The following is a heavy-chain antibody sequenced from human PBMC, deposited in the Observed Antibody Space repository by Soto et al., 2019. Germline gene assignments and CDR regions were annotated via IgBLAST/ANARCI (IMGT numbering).Heavy chain of an antibody. V-gene: IGHV1-8*01. CDR3: ARGKNDILTGSRFDP. CDR2: VNPNSGNT. Sequence: GASVKVSCKASGYTFTSYDINWVRQATGQGLEWMGWVNPNSGNTGYAQKFQGRVTMTRNTSISTAYMELSSLRSEDTAVYYCARGKNDILTGSRFDPWGQGTLVTVYS. CDR1: GYTFTSYD. D-gene: IGHD3-9*01. J-gene: IGHJ5*02.